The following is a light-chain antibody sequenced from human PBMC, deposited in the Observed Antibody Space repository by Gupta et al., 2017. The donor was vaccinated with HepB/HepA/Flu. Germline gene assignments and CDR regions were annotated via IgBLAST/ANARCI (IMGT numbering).Light chain of an antibody. V-gene: IGKV1-39*01. Sequence: IQMTQPLSFLSASVGSSNTITCRASKSISSYLNWYQQKPGQSPKLLIYAASSLQSGVPSRFSGGGSGTDFTLTISRLEPEDVGAYYCQQSKSTPQTFGQGTKVEIK. CDR1: KSISSY. J-gene: IGKJ1*01. CDR2: AAS. CDR3: QQSKSTPQT.